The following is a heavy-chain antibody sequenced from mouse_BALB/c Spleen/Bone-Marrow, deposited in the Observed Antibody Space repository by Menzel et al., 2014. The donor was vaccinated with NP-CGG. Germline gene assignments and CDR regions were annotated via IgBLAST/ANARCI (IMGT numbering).Heavy chain of an antibody. CDR1: GFTSGSYG. V-gene: IGHV5-6-3*01. D-gene: IGHD2-4*01. CDR2: INSNGGST. J-gene: IGHJ3*01. CDR3: ARDNYYDYDGFAY. Sequence: EVQRVESGGGLVQPGGSLKISCAASGFTSGSYGMSWVRQTPDKRLDLVATINSNGGSTYYPDSVKGRFTISRDNAKNTLYLQMSSLKSEDTAMYYCARDNYYDYDGFAYWGQGTLVTVSA.